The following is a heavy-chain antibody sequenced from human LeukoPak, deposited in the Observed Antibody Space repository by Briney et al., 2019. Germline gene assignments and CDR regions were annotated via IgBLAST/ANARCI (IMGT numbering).Heavy chain of an antibody. CDR1: GYTLTELS. J-gene: IGHJ4*02. CDR2: FDPEDGET. V-gene: IGHV1-24*01. Sequence: GASVKVSCKVSGYTLTELSMHWVRQAPGKGLEWMGGFDPEDGETIYAQKFQGRVTMTEDTSTDTAYMELSSLRSEDTAVYYCARAKYYYDSSGYYYHYWGQGTLVTVSS. CDR3: ARAKYYYDSSGYYYHY. D-gene: IGHD3-22*01.